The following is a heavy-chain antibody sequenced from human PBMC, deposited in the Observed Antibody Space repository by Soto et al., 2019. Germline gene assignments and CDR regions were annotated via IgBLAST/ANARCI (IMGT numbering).Heavy chain of an antibody. CDR3: AKVTHRGPIAVAGPLGT. V-gene: IGHV1-46*01. Sequence: QVHLVQSGAEVKKPGASVNVSCQASGSITNHHMHWVRQAPGQGLEWMGIFNPSGLSTTYAQKFQGRVTLTRDTATNTFYMELSSLTSEDTAVYFCAKVTHRGPIAVAGPLGTWGQGTLVIVSS. J-gene: IGHJ5*02. CDR1: GSITNHH. CDR2: FNPSGLST. D-gene: IGHD6-19*01.